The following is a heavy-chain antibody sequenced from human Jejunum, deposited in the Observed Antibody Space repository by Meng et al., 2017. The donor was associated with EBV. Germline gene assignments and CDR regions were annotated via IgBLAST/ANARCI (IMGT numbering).Heavy chain of an antibody. CDR1: GYSMSKCIW. CDR2: IYYTETT. V-gene: IGHV4-28*01. Sequence: VELAELGPGRVKPSDTLSLTCAVSGYSMSKCIWWGSIRQPPGKGLEFIGYIYYTETTYYHPSLKSRVTMSIDTAKNHFSLKLTSVTTMDTAVYYCAKRMPGTGFDYWGQGTLVTVSS. CDR3: AKRMPGTGFDY. D-gene: IGHD1-1*01. J-gene: IGHJ4*02.